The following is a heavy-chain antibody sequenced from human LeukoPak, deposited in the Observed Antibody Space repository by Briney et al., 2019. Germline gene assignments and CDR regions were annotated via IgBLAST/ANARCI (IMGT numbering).Heavy chain of an antibody. CDR2: INPSGGST. D-gene: IGHD5-12*01. J-gene: IGHJ4*02. CDR1: GYTFTSYY. Sequence: GASVKVSYKASGYTFTSYYMHWVRQAPGQGLEWMGIINPSGGSTSYAQKFQGRVTMTRDTSTSTVYMELSSLRSEDTAVYYCARDMGSMVATDSTIFDYWGQGTLVTVSS. CDR3: ARDMGSMVATDSTIFDY. V-gene: IGHV1-46*01.